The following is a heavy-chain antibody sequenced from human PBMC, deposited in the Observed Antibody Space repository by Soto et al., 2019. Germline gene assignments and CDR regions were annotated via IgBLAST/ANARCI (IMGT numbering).Heavy chain of an antibody. CDR1: GDSLSSISSA. CDR3: ARGLTSARDSGGYYFYYYGMDV. J-gene: IGHJ6*02. V-gene: IGHV6-1*01. CDR2: TYFMSKWYN. Sequence: SQTLSLTCAISGDSLSSISSAWSWIRQSPSRGLEWLGRTYFMSKWYNDYAVSVRSRMTINPDTSKNQFSLQLNSVTPEDTAVYFFARGLTSARDSGGYYFYYYGMDVWDQGTTVTVSS. D-gene: IGHD3-10*01.